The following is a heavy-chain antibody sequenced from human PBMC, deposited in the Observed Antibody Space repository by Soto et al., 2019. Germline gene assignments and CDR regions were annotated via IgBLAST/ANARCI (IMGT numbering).Heavy chain of an antibody. D-gene: IGHD3-10*01. J-gene: IGHJ6*02. CDR2: ISSSAGTI. CDR3: ARAPYFGSGTYYYCALDV. CDR1: GLTFSDHY. V-gene: IGHV3-11*01. Sequence: QVQLVESGGGLVKPGGSLRLSCAASGLTFSDHYMTWIRQAPGKGLEWISYISSSAGTIYYADSVKGRLTISRDNAKNSLYLQMTNLRAEDTAVYYCARAPYFGSGTYYYCALDVWGQGTTVTVSS.